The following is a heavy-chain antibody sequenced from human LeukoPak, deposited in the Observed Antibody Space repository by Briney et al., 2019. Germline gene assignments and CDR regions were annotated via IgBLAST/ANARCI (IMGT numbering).Heavy chain of an antibody. Sequence: GGSLRLSCAASGITLSGYDMHWVRQSTGKGLEWVSGIGSAGDTYYAGSVKGRFTISREDAKKSLYLQMNSLRAGDTAVYYGVRGIGNYYDSGASDCWGQGTRVTVAP. D-gene: IGHD3-10*01. CDR3: VRGIGNYYDSGASDC. J-gene: IGHJ4*02. CDR1: GITLSGYD. V-gene: IGHV3-13*04. CDR2: IGSAGDT.